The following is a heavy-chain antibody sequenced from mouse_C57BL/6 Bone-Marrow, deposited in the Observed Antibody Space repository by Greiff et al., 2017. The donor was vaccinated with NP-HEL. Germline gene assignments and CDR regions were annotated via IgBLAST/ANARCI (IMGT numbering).Heavy chain of an antibody. CDR2: IYPRCGNT. CDR1: GYTFTSYG. CDR3: APLLLRGGY. D-gene: IGHD1-1*01. J-gene: IGHJ2*01. V-gene: IGHV1-81*01. Sequence: VQLQQSGAELARPGASVKLSCKASGYTFTSYGISWVKQRTGPGLEWIGEIYPRCGNTYYNVKFKGKAPLTAAKSSSTAYMELRSLTSEDSAVYFCAPLLLRGGYWGQGTTLTVSS.